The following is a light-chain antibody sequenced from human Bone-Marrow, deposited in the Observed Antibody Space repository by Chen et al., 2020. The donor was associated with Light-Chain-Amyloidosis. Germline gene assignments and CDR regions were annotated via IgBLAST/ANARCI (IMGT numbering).Light chain of an antibody. Sequence: SYELTQPHSVSVSPGQTASITCSGEKLRNTYACWYQQKPGQSPVLVIYQDNKRPSGIPERFAGSNSGNPATLTISGAQATDEADYYCQTWDASIFVFGPGTKVTVL. V-gene: IGLV3-1*01. CDR1: KLRNTY. CDR3: QTWDASIFV. CDR2: QDN. J-gene: IGLJ1*01.